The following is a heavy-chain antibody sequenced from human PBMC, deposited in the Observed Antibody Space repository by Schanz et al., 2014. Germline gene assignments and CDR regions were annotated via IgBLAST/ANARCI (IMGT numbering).Heavy chain of an antibody. CDR3: ARDTTWRLDL. CDR2: VFPNGIT. V-gene: IGHV4-61*02. D-gene: IGHD1-1*01. CDR1: GGSIRSGTYY. J-gene: IGHJ2*01. Sequence: QVQLQESGPGLVKPSQTLSLTCTVSGGSIRSGTYYWSWIRQPAGKALEWVGRVFPNGITNYNPSLKSRVTISLDTAKNEFSRTRPSLTAADTAVYYCARDTTWRLDLWGRGTLVTVSS.